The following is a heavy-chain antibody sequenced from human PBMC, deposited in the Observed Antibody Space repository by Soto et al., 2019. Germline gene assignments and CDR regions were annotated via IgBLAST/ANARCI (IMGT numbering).Heavy chain of an antibody. V-gene: IGHV3-23*01. CDR1: GFMFSSYA. CDR3: ATGLRSVYGPFDS. J-gene: IGHJ4*02. CDR2: LSGGGDST. Sequence: LRLSCAASGFMFSSYAMTWVRQAPGKGLEWVSALSGGGDSTYYAPSVRGRFAISRDNSKNTLYLQMNSLRAEDTVVYYCATGLRSVYGPFDSWGQGTLVTGSS. D-gene: IGHD5-12*01.